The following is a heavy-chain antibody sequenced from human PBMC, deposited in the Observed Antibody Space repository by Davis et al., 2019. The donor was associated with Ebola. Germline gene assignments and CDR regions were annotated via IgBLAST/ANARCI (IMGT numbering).Heavy chain of an antibody. V-gene: IGHV5-51*01. Sequence: KVSCKDSGNSFTSHWIGWVRQMPGKGLEWMGIIYPGDSDTRYSPSFQGQVTISADKSITTAYLQWSGLRASDTAMYYCASLRRTISGMDDAFDIWGQGTMVTVSS. CDR3: ASLRRTISGMDDAFDI. CDR2: IYPGDSDT. CDR1: GNSFTSHW. D-gene: IGHD2-15*01. J-gene: IGHJ3*02.